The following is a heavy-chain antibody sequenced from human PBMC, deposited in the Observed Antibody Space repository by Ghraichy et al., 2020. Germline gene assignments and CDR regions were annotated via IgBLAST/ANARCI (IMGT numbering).Heavy chain of an antibody. CDR2: ISSNGGST. D-gene: IGHD6-19*01. J-gene: IGHJ4*02. CDR3: VKDLGSGWSREDAGEFDY. V-gene: IGHV3-64D*06. CDR1: GFTFSSYA. Sequence: GGSLRLSCSASGFTFSSYAMHWVRQAPGKGLEYVSAISSNGGSTYYADSVKGRFTISRDNSKNTLYLQMSSLRAEDTAVYYCVKDLGSGWSREDAGEFDYWGQGTLVTVSS.